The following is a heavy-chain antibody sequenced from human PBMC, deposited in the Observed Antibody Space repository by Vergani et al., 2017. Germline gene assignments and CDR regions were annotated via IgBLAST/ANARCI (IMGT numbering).Heavy chain of an antibody. Sequence: EVHLVESGGGLVQPGRSLRLSCSGSGFTLGDYAMTWVRQAPGKGLEWVSAISGSGGSTYYADSVKGRFTISRDNSKNTLYLQMNSLRAEDTAVYYCAKADISGYYASLVYYWGRGTLVTVSS. J-gene: IGHJ4*02. D-gene: IGHD3-22*01. V-gene: IGHV3-23*04. CDR3: AKADISGYYASLVYY. CDR2: ISGSGGST. CDR1: GFTLGDYA.